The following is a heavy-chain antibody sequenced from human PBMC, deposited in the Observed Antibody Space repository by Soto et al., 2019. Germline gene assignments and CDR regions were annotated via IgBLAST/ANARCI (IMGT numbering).Heavy chain of an antibody. CDR2: IYNSGST. CDR1: GGPISSYY. V-gene: IGHV4-59*08. Sequence: QVQLQESGPGLVKPSETLSLTCTVSGGPISSYYWSWIRQPPGKGLEWIGYIYNSGSTNYNPSLKGRVTISVDTSKNQFSLKLSSVTAADTAVYYCASAPYYYYIDVWGKGTTVTVSS. CDR3: ASAPYYYYIDV. J-gene: IGHJ6*03.